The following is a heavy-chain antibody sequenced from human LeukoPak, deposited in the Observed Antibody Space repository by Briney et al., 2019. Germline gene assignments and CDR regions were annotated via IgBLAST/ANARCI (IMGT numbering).Heavy chain of an antibody. CDR3: AREQVGGPVSGNSYFDY. J-gene: IGHJ4*02. V-gene: IGHV1-69*13. Sequence: SVKVSCKASGGTFSSYAISWVRQAPGQGLEWMGGIIPIFGTANYAQKFQGRVTITADESTSTAYMELSSPRSEDTAVYYCAREQVGGPVSGNSYFDYWGQGTLVTVSS. D-gene: IGHD4-23*01. CDR2: IIPIFGTA. CDR1: GGTFSSYA.